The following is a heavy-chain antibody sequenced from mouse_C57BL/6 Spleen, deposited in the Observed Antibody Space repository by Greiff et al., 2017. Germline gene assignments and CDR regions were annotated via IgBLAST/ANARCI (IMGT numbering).Heavy chain of an antibody. D-gene: IGHD4-1*01. CDR2: ISNGGGST. CDR3: ARHALGNWYFDV. J-gene: IGHJ1*03. Sequence: EVQRVESGGGLVQPGGSLKLSCAASGFTFSDYYMYWVRQTPEKRLEWVAYISNGGGSTYYPDTVKGRFTISRDNAKNTLYLQMSRLKSEDTAMYYCARHALGNWYFDVWGTGTTVTVSS. CDR1: GFTFSDYY. V-gene: IGHV5-12*01.